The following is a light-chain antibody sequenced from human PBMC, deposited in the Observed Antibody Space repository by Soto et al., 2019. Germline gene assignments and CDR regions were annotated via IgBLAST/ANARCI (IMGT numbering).Light chain of an antibody. CDR1: QNVANY. CDR3: QQRNIWPPVT. V-gene: IGKV3-11*01. Sequence: SPATLSLTHGERATLSCRASQNVANYLDWYQQKPGQAPRLLIYESSNRATGIPARFSGSGSGTDFTLTISSLEPEDSAVYYCQQRNIWPPVTFGHGTRLEIK. J-gene: IGKJ5*01. CDR2: ESS.